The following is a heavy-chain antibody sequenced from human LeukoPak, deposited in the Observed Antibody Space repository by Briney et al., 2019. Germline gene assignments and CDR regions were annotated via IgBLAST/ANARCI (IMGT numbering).Heavy chain of an antibody. J-gene: IGHJ4*02. CDR2: IKQDGSKK. Sequence: GGSLRLSCAVSGFNFRDHWMTWVRQAPGKGLEWVANIKQDGSKKNYVDSVKGRFTISRDNARNSLYLQMNSLRAEDTAVYYCATPLDYYDSSGYHQGGDWGQGTLVTVSS. D-gene: IGHD3-22*01. CDR3: ATPLDYYDSSGYHQGGD. CDR1: GFNFRDHW. V-gene: IGHV3-7*03.